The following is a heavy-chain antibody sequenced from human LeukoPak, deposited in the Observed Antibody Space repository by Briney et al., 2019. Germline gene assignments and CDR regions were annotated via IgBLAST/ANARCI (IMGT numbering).Heavy chain of an antibody. CDR3: ARVVAAVAGNEDY. CDR2: INPNSGGT. D-gene: IGHD6-19*01. V-gene: IGHV1-2*02. J-gene: IGHJ4*02. Sequence: ASVKVSCKASGYTFTGYYMHWVRQAPGQGPEWMGWINPNSGGTNYAQKFQGRVTMTRDTSISTAYMELSRLRSDDTAVYYCARVVAAVAGNEDYWGQGTLVTVSS. CDR1: GYTFTGYY.